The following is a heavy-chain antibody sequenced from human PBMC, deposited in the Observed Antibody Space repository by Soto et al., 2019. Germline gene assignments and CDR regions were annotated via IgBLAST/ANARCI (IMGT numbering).Heavy chain of an antibody. CDR2: IYYTGET. CDR1: GLDVSRGGSY. V-gene: IGHV4-31*03. Sequence: QVQLQESGPSLVRPSQTLSLTCSVSGLDVSRGGSYWGWIRQLPGKGLEWIGYIYYTGETFFNPSLESRLSISTATAKNQFSLKLRSVTAADTAVYCWARSVVGAQSQTDRWGQGTLVSVSS. CDR3: ARSVVGAQSQTDR. D-gene: IGHD1-26*01. J-gene: IGHJ5*02.